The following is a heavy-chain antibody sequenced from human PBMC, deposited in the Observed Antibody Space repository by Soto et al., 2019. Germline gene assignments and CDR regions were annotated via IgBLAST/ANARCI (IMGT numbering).Heavy chain of an antibody. Sequence: QVQLVESGGGVVQPGRSLRLSCAASGFTFSSYGLHWVRQAPGKGLEWVSGISFDGINKFYADPVKGRFTISRDNSKNTLFVQMNSLRAGDTAVYYCVKDLSGGCVGVCYDFGMDVWGQGTTVTVSS. J-gene: IGHJ6*02. D-gene: IGHD2-21*02. CDR2: ISFDGINK. V-gene: IGHV3-30*18. CDR1: GFTFSSYG. CDR3: VKDLSGGCVGVCYDFGMDV.